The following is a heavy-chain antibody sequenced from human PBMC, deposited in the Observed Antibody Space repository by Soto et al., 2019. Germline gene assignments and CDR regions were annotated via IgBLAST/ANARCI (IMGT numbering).Heavy chain of an antibody. J-gene: IGHJ6*02. CDR1: GGTFSRYS. CDR3: AREDRDRETGLVTVAIDGMDV. V-gene: IGHV1-69*08. CDR2: IIPVFGIA. D-gene: IGHD2-2*01. Sequence: QVQLVQSGAEVEKPGSSVKVSCKASGGTFSRYSITWVRQAPGHGLERIGRIIPVFGIASYAKKFHGRVTITADESTNTAYMEMSSLRSDDTAVYYCAREDRDRETGLVTVAIDGMDVWGQGTTVTVSS.